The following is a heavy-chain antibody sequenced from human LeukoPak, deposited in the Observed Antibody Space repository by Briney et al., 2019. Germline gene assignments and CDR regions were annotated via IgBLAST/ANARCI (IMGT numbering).Heavy chain of an antibody. J-gene: IGHJ4*02. Sequence: GGSLRLSCAASGFTVSTNYMSWVRQAPGKKLEWVSDIYSDGSTFYADSVKGRFTISRDNSKNTLYLQMNSLRVDDTAVYYCAKERNFWSGYYDYWGQGTLVTVSS. CDR1: GFTVSTNY. D-gene: IGHD3-3*01. V-gene: IGHV3-53*01. CDR3: AKERNFWSGYYDY. CDR2: IYSDGST.